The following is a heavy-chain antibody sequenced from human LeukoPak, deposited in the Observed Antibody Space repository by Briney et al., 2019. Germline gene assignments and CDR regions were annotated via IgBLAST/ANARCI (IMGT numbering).Heavy chain of an antibody. Sequence: SETLSLICTVSGGSISSYYWSWIRQPPGKGLDWIGYIYYSGSTNYNPSLKSRVTISVDTSKNQFSLRLSSVTAADTAVYYCARDPSGYFNYWGQGTLATVSS. V-gene: IGHV4-59*01. J-gene: IGHJ4*02. CDR1: GGSISSYY. D-gene: IGHD3-22*01. CDR3: ARDPSGYFNY. CDR2: IYYSGST.